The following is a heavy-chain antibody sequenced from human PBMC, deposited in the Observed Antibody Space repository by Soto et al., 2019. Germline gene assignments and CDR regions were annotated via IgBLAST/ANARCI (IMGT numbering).Heavy chain of an antibody. J-gene: IGHJ6*02. V-gene: IGHV1-69*13. D-gene: IGHD1-7*01. CDR1: GGTFSSYA. CDR2: IIPIFGTA. Sequence: ASVKVSCKASGGTFSSYAISWVRQAPGQGLEWMGGIIPIFGTANYAQKFQGRVTITADESTSTAYMELSSLRSEDTAVYYCASNIITGTYYYYGMDVWGQGTTVTVSS. CDR3: ASNIITGTYYYYGMDV.